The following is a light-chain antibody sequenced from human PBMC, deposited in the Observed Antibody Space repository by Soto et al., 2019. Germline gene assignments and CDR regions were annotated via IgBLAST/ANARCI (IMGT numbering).Light chain of an antibody. CDR2: EVS. CDR3: SSYTSSSPLV. Sequence: QSALTQPASVSGSPGQSITISCTGTSSDVGGYNYVSWYQQHPGKVPKLMIYEVSKRPSGVSSRFSGSKSGNTASLTISGLQAEDEADYYCSSYTSSSPLVFGGGTQLTVL. V-gene: IGLV2-14*01. J-gene: IGLJ3*02. CDR1: SSDVGGYNY.